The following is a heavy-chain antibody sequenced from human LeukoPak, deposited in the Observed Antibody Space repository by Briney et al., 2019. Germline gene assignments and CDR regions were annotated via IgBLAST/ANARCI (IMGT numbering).Heavy chain of an antibody. J-gene: IGHJ4*02. CDR2: INHSGST. D-gene: IGHD6-13*01. CDR3: ARGFFGYSAFISLSY. Sequence: SETLSLTCAVSGGSFSGYYWSWIRQPPGKGLDWIGEINHSGSTNYNPSLKSRVTISVDTSKNQFSLKLSSVTAADTAVYYCARGFFGYSAFISLSYWGQGTLVTVSS. CDR1: GGSFSGYY. V-gene: IGHV4-34*01.